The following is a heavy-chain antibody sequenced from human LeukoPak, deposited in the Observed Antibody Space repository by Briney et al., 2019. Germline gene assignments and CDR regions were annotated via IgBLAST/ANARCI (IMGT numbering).Heavy chain of an antibody. CDR3: ATKLRDGYNADAFDI. CDR2: IYHSGST. V-gene: IGHV4-30-2*01. J-gene: IGHJ3*02. CDR1: GGSISSGGYS. Sequence: PSQTLSLTCAVSGGSISSGGYSWSWIRQPPGKGLEWIGYIYHSGSTYYNPSLKSRVTISVDRSKNQFSLKLSSVTAADTAVYYCATKLRDGYNADAFDIWGQGTMVTVSS. D-gene: IGHD5-24*01.